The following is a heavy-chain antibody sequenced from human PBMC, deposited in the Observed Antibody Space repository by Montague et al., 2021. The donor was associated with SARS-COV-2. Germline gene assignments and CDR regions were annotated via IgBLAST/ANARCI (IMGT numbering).Heavy chain of an antibody. J-gene: IGHJ4*02. CDR3: AVELNYFFDY. D-gene: IGHD1-20*01. Sequence: SETLSLTCNVSGASITNTRYFWGWIRQPPGKALEWIGSIYHNGNTYYNPSLERRALLSIDTSKNQFSLRLSSVIASDTAVYYCAVELNYFFDYWGQGFLVPVSS. CDR1: GASITNTRYF. V-gene: IGHV4-39*01. CDR2: IYHNGNT.